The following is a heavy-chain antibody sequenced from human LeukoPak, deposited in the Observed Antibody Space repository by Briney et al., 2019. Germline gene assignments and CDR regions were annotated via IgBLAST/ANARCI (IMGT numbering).Heavy chain of an antibody. CDR3: ARDVIFDYYDSSGYPHHFDY. Sequence: ASVKVSCKASGYTFTSYGISWVRQAPGQGLEWMGWISAYNGNTNYAQKLQGRVTMTTDTSTSTAYMELSSLRSEDTAVYYCARDVIFDYYDSSGYPHHFDYWGQGTLVTVSS. CDR2: ISAYNGNT. CDR1: GYTFTSYG. D-gene: IGHD3-22*01. V-gene: IGHV1-18*01. J-gene: IGHJ4*02.